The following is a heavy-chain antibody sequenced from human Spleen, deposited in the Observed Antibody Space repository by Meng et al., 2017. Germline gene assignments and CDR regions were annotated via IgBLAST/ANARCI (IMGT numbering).Heavy chain of an antibody. CDR3: ARAGHDAFAI. J-gene: IGHJ3*02. CDR2: IYYSGST. CDR1: GYSISSGNY. Sequence: SETLSLTCDVSGYSISSGNYWGWIRQPPGKGLEWIGYIYYSGSTNYNPSLKSRVTISVDTSKNQFSLKLSSVTAADTAVYYCARAGHDAFAIWGQGTMVTVSS. V-gene: IGHV4-61*01.